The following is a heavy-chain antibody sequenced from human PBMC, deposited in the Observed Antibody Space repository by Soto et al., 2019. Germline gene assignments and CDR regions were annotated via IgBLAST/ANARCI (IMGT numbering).Heavy chain of an antibody. CDR2: IYYSGST. V-gene: IGHV4-31*03. CDR3: ARDFTGSASYYYGMDV. CDR1: GGSISSGGYY. J-gene: IGHJ6*02. D-gene: IGHD3-10*01. Sequence: PSETLSLTCTVSGGSISSGGYYWSWIRQHPGKGLEWIGYIYYSGSTYYNPSLKSRVTISVDTSKNRFSLKLSSVTAADTAVYYCARDFTGSASYYYGMDVWGQGTTVTVSS.